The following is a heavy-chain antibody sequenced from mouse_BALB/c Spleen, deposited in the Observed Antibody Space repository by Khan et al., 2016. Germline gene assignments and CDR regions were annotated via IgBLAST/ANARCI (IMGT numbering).Heavy chain of an antibody. CDR2: ISDGGSYT. Sequence: EVELVESGGGLVKPGGSLKLSCAASGFTFSDYYMYWVRQTPEKRLVWVATISDGGSYTYYPESVKGRFTISRDHAKNNLYLQLSSLKSEDTAMYYCAREGLRRGFAYWGQGTLVTVSA. CDR3: AREGLRRGFAY. D-gene: IGHD2-4*01. CDR1: GFTFSDYY. V-gene: IGHV5-4*02. J-gene: IGHJ3*01.